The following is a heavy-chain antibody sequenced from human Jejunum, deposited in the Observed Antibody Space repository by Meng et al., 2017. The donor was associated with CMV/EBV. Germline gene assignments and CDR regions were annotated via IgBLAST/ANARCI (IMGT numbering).Heavy chain of an antibody. D-gene: IGHD5-24*01. V-gene: IGHV3-74*01. J-gene: IGHJ4*02. CDR2: INSDGSGG. CDR1: SSHW. CDR3: VRDAGRRDGYNYLGYFDY. Sequence: SSHWMHWVRQAPGKGLVWVSHINSDGSGGTYAESVKGRFTISRDNAKNTLVLQMNSLGAEDTGVYYCVRDAGRRDGYNYLGYFDYWGQGTLVTVSS.